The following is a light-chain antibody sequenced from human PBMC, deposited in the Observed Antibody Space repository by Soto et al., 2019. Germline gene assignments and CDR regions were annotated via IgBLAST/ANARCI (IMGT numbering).Light chain of an antibody. V-gene: IGLV2-23*01. J-gene: IGLJ3*02. CDR2: EGN. Sequence: QSALTQPASVSGSPGQSITISCTGTSSDVGNYNLVSWYQQHPGKAPKLMIYEGNERPSGVSSRFSGSKSGNTASLTISGLQAEDEADYYCCSYTSSSTWVFGGGNKVTVL. CDR1: SSDVGNYNL. CDR3: CSYTSSSTWV.